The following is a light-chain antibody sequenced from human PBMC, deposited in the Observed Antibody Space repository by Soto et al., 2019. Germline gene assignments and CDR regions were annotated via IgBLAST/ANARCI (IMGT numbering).Light chain of an antibody. CDR1: QSISRY. Sequence: DIPMTQSPTSLSASVGDGVTITCRASQSISRYLNWYLQRPGKAPELLIYAASNLHDGVPSRFSGSGSGTEFTLTISSLQPEDFAVYYCQQTHSTPASTFGQGTSVEVK. J-gene: IGKJ4*01. CDR2: AAS. V-gene: IGKV1-39*01. CDR3: QQTHSTPAST.